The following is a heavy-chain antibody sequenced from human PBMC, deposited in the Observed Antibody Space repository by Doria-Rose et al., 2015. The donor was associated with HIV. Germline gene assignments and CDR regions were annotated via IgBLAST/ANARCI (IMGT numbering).Heavy chain of an antibody. CDR2: IGPYNGNT. D-gene: IGHD2-21*01. CDR1: RYG. Sequence: RYGISWVRQAPGQGLEWMGWIGPYNGNTNYAQKVQDRVTMTTDAPTSTVYMELRSLRYDDTAVYYCARGDLLIDYWGQGTLVTVSS. CDR3: ARGDLLIDY. J-gene: IGHJ4*02. V-gene: IGHV1-18*01.